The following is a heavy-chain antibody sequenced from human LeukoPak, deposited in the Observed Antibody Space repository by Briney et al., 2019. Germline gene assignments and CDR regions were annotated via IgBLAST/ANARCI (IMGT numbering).Heavy chain of an antibody. CDR2: IIPIFGTA. V-gene: IGHV1-69*13. CDR1: GGTFISYA. Sequence: ASVKVSCKAYGGTFISYASSWVRQAPGQGLEWMGGIIPIFGTANYAQKFQGRVTITADESTSTAYMELSSLRSEDTAVYYCARDPFLETPWGQGTLVTVSS. CDR3: ARDPFLETP. J-gene: IGHJ5*02. D-gene: IGHD3-3*02.